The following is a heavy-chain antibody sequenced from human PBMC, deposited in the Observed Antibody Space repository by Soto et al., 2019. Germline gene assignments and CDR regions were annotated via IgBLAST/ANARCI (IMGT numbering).Heavy chain of an antibody. D-gene: IGHD1-1*01. CDR3: ARSIVRLERRWYFDL. CDR1: GDSIRTYY. J-gene: IGHJ2*01. Sequence: QVQLQESGPGLVKPSETLSLTCTVSGDSIRTYYWSWIRQPPGKGLEWIGYIYKSGSAKYNPSLKSRVTMSVDTSKNQFSLNLSSVYAADTAVYYCARSIVRLERRWYFDLWGRGTLVTVSS. V-gene: IGHV4-59*01. CDR2: IYKSGSA.